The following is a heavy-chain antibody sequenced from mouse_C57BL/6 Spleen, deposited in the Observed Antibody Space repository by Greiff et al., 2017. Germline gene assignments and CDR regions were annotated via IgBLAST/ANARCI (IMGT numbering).Heavy chain of an antibody. CDR1: GYTFTSYW. CDR3: ARPSRYGSSPSWFAY. CDR2: IYPGSGST. V-gene: IGHV1-55*01. J-gene: IGHJ3*01. Sequence: QVQLKQPGAELVKPGASVKMSCKASGYTFTSYWITWVKQRPGQGLEWIGDIYPGSGSTNYNEKFKSKATLTVDTSSSTAYMQLSSLTSEDSAVYSCARPSRYGSSPSWFAYWGQGTLVTVSA. D-gene: IGHD1-1*01.